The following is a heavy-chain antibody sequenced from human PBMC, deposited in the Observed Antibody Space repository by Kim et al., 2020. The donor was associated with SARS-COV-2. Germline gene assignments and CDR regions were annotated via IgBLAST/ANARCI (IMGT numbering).Heavy chain of an antibody. CDR1: GFTFSKYW. CDR3: ARGECTSTSCLDY. Sequence: GGSLRLSCAASGFTFSKYWMHWVRQAPGKGLVWVSHINSDRTTTPYADFVKGRFSISRDNAKNTLFLQMNSLRVEDTAVYYCARGECTSTSCLDYWGQGT. V-gene: IGHV3-74*01. CDR2: INSDRTTT. D-gene: IGHD2-2*01. J-gene: IGHJ4*02.